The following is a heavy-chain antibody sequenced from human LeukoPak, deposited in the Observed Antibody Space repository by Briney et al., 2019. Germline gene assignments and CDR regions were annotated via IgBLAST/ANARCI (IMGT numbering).Heavy chain of an antibody. D-gene: IGHD4-11*01. Sequence: GGSLRLSCTASGFTFGDYAMSWFRQAPGKGLEWVGFIRSKAYGGTTEYAASVKGRFTISRDDSKSIAYPQMNSLKTEDTAVYYCTRDVGDYSNYLSFGESDYFDYWGQGTLVTVSS. CDR2: IRSKAYGGTT. CDR3: TRDVGDYSNYLSFGESDYFDY. V-gene: IGHV3-49*03. J-gene: IGHJ4*02. CDR1: GFTFGDYA.